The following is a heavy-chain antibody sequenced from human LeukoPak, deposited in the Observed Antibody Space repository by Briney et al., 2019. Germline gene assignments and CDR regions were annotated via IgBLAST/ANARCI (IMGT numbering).Heavy chain of an antibody. CDR3: ARHGHSYGYSWVNYQDY. CDR1: GGSIISSGGYYY. CDR2: IYHTGST. Sequence: SETLSLTCTVSGGSIISSGGYYYWSWIRQPPGEGLEWIGNIYHTGSTYYNPSLKSRVTISVDTSKNQFSLKLSSVTAADTAVYYCARHGHSYGYSWVNYQDYWGQGTLVTVSS. J-gene: IGHJ4*02. D-gene: IGHD5-18*01. V-gene: IGHV4-39*01.